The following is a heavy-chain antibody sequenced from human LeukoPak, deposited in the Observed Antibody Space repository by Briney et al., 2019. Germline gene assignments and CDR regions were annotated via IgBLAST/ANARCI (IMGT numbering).Heavy chain of an antibody. CDR3: ARAGRWEGRPHAFDI. J-gene: IGHJ3*02. CDR1: RFIFSRYE. D-gene: IGHD1-26*01. Sequence: GGSLRLSCAASRFIFSRYEMNWVRQAPGKGLEWVSSITSSSSYIYYADSVKGRFIISRDNAKNSLYLQMNSLRAKDTAMYYCARAGRWEGRPHAFDIWGQGTMVTVSS. CDR2: ITSSSSYI. V-gene: IGHV3-21*01.